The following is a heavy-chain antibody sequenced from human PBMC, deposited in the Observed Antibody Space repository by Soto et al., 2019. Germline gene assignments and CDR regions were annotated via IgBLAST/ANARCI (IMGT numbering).Heavy chain of an antibody. CDR1: GFTFGTYN. J-gene: IGHJ6*03. D-gene: IGHD2-2*01. CDR2: IRSGSTYI. CDR3: ARDSFHCSSTTCYEVYMDV. V-gene: IGHV3-21*01. Sequence: GGSLRLSCAASGFTFGTYNMNWVRRAPGKGLEWVSSIRSGSTYIYYADSVKGRFTISRDNAKNSLYLQMNSLRAEDTAVYYCARDSFHCSSTTCYEVYMDVWGKGTTVTVSS.